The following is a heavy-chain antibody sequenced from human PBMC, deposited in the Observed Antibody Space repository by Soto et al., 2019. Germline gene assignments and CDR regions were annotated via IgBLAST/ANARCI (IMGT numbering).Heavy chain of an antibody. D-gene: IGHD5-18*01. CDR3: ARDYRGYTTGYAFDI. CDR2: VYYSGTT. CDR1: GGSVSSGSHY. V-gene: IGHV4-61*01. J-gene: IGHJ3*02. Sequence: QVQLQESGPGLVKPSETLSLTCTVSGGSVSSGSHYWSWIRQPPGKVLEWIGYVYYSGTTNYNPSLKSRVTISVDTSRNQFSLKLSSVTAADTAVYYCARDYRGYTTGYAFDIWGQGTMVTVSS.